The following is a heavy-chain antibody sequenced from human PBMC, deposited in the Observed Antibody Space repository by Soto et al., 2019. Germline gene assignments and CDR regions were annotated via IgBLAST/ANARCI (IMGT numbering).Heavy chain of an antibody. CDR1: GYSFTTYG. CDR2: ISGYNGNT. CDR3: AREGPAPYYYSGMDV. J-gene: IGHJ6*04. V-gene: IGHV1-18*01. Sequence: QVQLVQSRGEVKKPGASVKVSCKTSGYSFTTYGISWVRQAPGQGLEWMGWISGYNGNTNYAQNLQGRVTMTTDTSTSTAYMELGGLRSDDTAVYYWAREGPAPYYYSGMDVWGKGGTFPVPS.